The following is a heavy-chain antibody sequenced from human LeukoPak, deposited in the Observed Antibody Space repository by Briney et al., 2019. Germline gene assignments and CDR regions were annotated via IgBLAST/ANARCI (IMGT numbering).Heavy chain of an antibody. V-gene: IGHV3-30-3*01. CDR1: GFTFSSYA. CDR2: ISYDGSNK. J-gene: IGHJ5*02. Sequence: GGSLRLSCAASGFTFSSYAMHWVRQAPGKGLEWVAVISYDGSNKHYADSVKGRFTISRDNSKNTLYLQMNSLRAEDTAVYYCARGTPCGGDCYWGNWFDPWGQGTLVTVSS. D-gene: IGHD2-21*02. CDR3: ARGTPCGGDCYWGNWFDP.